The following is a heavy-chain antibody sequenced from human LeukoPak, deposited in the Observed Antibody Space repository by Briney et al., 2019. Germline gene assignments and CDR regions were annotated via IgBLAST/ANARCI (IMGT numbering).Heavy chain of an antibody. CDR2: IYSGGST. V-gene: IGHV3-53*01. J-gene: IGHJ4*02. CDR1: GFTVSSNY. CDR3: AKAAGFGEPSYYFDY. D-gene: IGHD3-10*01. Sequence: GSLRLSCAASGFTVSSNYMSWVRQAPGKGLEWVSVIYSGGSTYYADSVKGRFTISRDNSKNTLYLQMNSLRAEDTAVYYCAKAAGFGEPSYYFDYWGQGTLVTVSS.